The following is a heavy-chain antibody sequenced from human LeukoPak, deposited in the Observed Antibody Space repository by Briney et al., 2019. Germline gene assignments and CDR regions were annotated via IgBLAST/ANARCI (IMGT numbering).Heavy chain of an antibody. D-gene: IGHD5-18*01. CDR1: GYTFTSYG. V-gene: IGHV1-18*01. Sequence: GASVKVSCKASGYTFTSYGISWVRQAPGQGLEWMGWTSAYNGNTNYAQKLQGRVTMTTDTSTSTAYMELRSLRSDDTAVYYCARVNGRRGYSYGNDYWGQGTLVTVSS. CDR3: ARVNGRRGYSYGNDY. J-gene: IGHJ4*02. CDR2: TSAYNGNT.